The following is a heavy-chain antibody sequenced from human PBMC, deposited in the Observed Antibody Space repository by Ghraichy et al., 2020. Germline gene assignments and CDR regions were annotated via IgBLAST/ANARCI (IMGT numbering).Heavy chain of an antibody. CDR1: GGSISNNYYY. D-gene: IGHD6-13*01. V-gene: IGHV4-39*01. CDR3: ARKWRPGYSSSWRSATRFDP. CDR2: VYYTGSS. J-gene: IGHJ5*02. Sequence: GSLRLSCTVSGGSISNNYYYWGWVRQPPGKGLEWFGTVYYTGSSAYNPSLTSRVVISVDTSRNRFSLNLYSVTAADTSLYFCARKWRPGYSSSWRSATRFDPWGQGTLVTV.